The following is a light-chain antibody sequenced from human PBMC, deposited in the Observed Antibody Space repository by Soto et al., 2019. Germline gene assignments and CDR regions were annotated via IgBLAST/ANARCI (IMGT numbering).Light chain of an antibody. V-gene: IGKV1-5*03. CDR2: KAS. CDR1: QTISTS. Sequence: DIQMTQSPSTLSASVGDRVTITCRATQTISTSLAWYQQIPGRAPKLLIYKASILDTGVQSRFSGSGSGTDFTLTISRLEPDDFAVYYCHQYGYSPTFGGGTKVDIK. CDR3: HQYGYSPT. J-gene: IGKJ4*01.